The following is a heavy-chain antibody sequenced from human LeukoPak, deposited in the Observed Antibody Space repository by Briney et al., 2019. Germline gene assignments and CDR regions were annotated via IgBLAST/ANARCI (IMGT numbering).Heavy chain of an antibody. CDR2: ISSSGSTI. Sequence: PGGSLRLSCAASGFTFSSYEMNWVRQAPGKGLEWVSYISSSGSTIYYADSVKGRFTISRDNAKNSLYLQMNSLRAEDTAVYYCARVGPSGHHFDYWGQGTLVTVSS. CDR3: ARVGPSGHHFDY. CDR1: GFTFSSYE. D-gene: IGHD1-26*01. V-gene: IGHV3-48*03. J-gene: IGHJ4*02.